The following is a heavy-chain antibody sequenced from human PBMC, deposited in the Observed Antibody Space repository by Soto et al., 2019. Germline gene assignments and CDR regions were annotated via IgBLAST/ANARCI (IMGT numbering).Heavy chain of an antibody. J-gene: IGHJ6*02. CDR1: GGSISSSNW. Sequence: SETLSLTCAFSGGSISSSNWWSWVRQPPGKGLEWIGEIYHSGSTNYNPSLKSRVTISVDKSKNQFSLKLSSVTAADTAVYYCARGKPGGSLRRIYYYYGMDVWGQGTTVTVSS. CDR3: ARGKPGGSLRRIYYYYGMDV. V-gene: IGHV4-4*02. CDR2: IYHSGST. D-gene: IGHD1-26*01.